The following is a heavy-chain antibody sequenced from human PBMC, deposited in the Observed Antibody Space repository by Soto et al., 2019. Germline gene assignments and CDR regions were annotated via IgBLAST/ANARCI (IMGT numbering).Heavy chain of an antibody. J-gene: IGHJ6*02. CDR1: GYTFTSYD. Sequence: QVQLVQSGAEVKKPGASVKVSCKASGYTFTSYDINWVRQATGQGLEWMGWMNPNSGNTGYAQKLQGRVTMTRNTSKSPAYMELSSLRSEDTAVYYCARIGCSERGCYGMDVWGQGTTVTVSS. D-gene: IGHD1-1*01. V-gene: IGHV1-8*01. CDR3: ARIGCSERGCYGMDV. CDR2: MNPNSGNT.